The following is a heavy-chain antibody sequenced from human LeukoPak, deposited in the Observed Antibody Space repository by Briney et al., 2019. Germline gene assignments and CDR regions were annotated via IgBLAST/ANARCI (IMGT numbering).Heavy chain of an antibody. CDR1: GYSISSGYY. CDR3: ARATGYCSSTSCYNYFDY. D-gene: IGHD2-2*02. V-gene: IGHV4-38-2*01. Sequence: SETLSLTCAVSGYSISSGYYWGWIRQPPGKGLEWTGSIYHSGSTYYNPSLKSRVTISVDTPKNQFSLKLSSVTAADTAVYYCARATGYCSSTSCYNYFDYWGQGTLVTVSS. CDR2: IYHSGST. J-gene: IGHJ4*02.